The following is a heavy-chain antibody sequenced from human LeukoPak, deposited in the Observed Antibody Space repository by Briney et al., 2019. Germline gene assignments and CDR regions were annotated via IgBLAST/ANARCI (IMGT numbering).Heavy chain of an antibody. D-gene: IGHD4-11*01. CDR1: GGSISSGGYY. CDR3: ARTWASLTVNAFYYFDY. V-gene: IGHV4-31*03. Sequence: SETLSLTCTVSGGSISSGGYYWSWIRQHPGKGLEWIGYIYYSGSNYYNPSLKSRVTKSVDTSKNQFSLKLSSVTAADTAVYYCARTWASLTVNAFYYFDYWGQGTLVTVSS. CDR2: IYYSGSN. J-gene: IGHJ4*02.